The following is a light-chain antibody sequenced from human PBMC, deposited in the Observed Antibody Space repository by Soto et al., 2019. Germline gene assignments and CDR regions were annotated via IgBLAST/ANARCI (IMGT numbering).Light chain of an antibody. CDR3: QQLHSYPRT. CDR1: HDISSY. V-gene: IGKV1-9*01. CDR2: AAS. Sequence: IQLTQSPSFLSASVGARVTITCRASHDISSYLAWYQQKPGTAPKLLIYAASTLQSGVPSRFSGSGSGREFTLTLSSLQPEDFATYYGQQLHSYPRTVGRGTKVEIK. J-gene: IGKJ1*01.